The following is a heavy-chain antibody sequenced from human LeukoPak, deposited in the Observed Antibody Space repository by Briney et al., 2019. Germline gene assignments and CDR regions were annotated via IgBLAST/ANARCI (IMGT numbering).Heavy chain of an antibody. CDR2: ISGSGGST. CDR3: AKVKLERRRIYYGMDV. D-gene: IGHD1-1*01. J-gene: IGHJ6*02. V-gene: IGHV3-23*01. Sequence: PGGSLRLSCAASGFTFSSYAMSWVRQAPGKGLEWVSAISGSGGSTYYADSVKGRFTISRDNSKNTLYLQMNSLRAEDTAVYYCAKVKLERRRIYYGMDVWGQGTTVTVSS. CDR1: GFTFSSYA.